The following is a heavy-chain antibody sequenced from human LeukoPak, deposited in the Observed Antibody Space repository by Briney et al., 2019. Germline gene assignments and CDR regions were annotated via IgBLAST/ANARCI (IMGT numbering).Heavy chain of an antibody. Sequence: SGTLSLTCAVYGGSFSGYYWSWIRQPPGKGLEWIGEINHSGSTNCNPSLKSRVTISVDTSKNQFSLKLSSVTAADTAVYYCARAYRITIFGVVTHTYYFDYWGQGTLVTVSS. V-gene: IGHV4-34*01. J-gene: IGHJ4*02. CDR2: INHSGST. CDR3: ARAYRITIFGVVTHTYYFDY. CDR1: GGSFSGYY. D-gene: IGHD3-3*01.